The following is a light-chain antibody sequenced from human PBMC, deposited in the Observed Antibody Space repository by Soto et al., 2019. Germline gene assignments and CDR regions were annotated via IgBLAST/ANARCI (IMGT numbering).Light chain of an antibody. CDR2: GAS. V-gene: IGKV3-15*01. J-gene: IGKJ4*01. CDR3: QEYYDWPPLT. CDR1: QSIMFS. Sequence: EIVMTQSPATLSVSPGERATLSCRASQSIMFSLAWYQQKPGQAPRLLISGASTRATGIPARFSGSGSGKEFPLTLSSLQAEDFGVYYCQEYYDWPPLTFGGGTKGEIK.